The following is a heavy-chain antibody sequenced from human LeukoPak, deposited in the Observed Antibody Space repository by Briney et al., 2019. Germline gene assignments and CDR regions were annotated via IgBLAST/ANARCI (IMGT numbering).Heavy chain of an antibody. CDR2: ISSSSSYI. CDR1: GFTFSSYS. D-gene: IGHD6-19*01. J-gene: IGHJ4*02. CDR3: ARWMRYSSGWYTFDY. Sequence: GGSLRLSCAASGFTFSSYSMNWVRQAPGKGLEWVSSISSSSSYIYYADSVKGRFTISRHNSKNTLYLQMNSLRAEDTAVYYCARWMRYSSGWYTFDYWGQGTLVTVSS. V-gene: IGHV3-21*04.